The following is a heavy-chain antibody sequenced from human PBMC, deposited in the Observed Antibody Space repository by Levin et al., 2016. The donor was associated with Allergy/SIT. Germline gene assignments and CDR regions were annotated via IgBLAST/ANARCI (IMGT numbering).Heavy chain of an antibody. CDR1: GGTFSSYA. Sequence: ASVKVSCKASGGTFSSYAISWVRQAPGQGLEWMGIINPSGGSTSYAQKFQGRVTMTRDTSTSTVYMELSSLRSEDTAVYYCARDYGGDFDYWGQGTLVTVSS. D-gene: IGHD4-23*01. V-gene: IGHV1-46*01. CDR2: INPSGGST. J-gene: IGHJ4*02. CDR3: ARDYGGDFDY.